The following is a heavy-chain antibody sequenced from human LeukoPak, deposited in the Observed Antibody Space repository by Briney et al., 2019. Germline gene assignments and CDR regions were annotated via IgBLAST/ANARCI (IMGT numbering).Heavy chain of an antibody. J-gene: IGHJ5*02. CDR1: GGSISSGGSY. CDR2: IYYSGST. CDR3: ARAKPITMIVGEFDP. V-gene: IGHV4-31*03. D-gene: IGHD3-22*01. Sequence: SETLSLTCTVSGGSISSGGSYWSWIRQHPGKGLEWIGYIYYSGSTYYNPSLKSRVTISVDTSKNQFSLKLSSVTAADTAVYYCARAKPITMIVGEFDPWGQGTLVTVSS.